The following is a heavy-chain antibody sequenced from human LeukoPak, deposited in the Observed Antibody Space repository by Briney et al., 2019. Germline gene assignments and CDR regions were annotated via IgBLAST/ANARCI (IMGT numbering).Heavy chain of an antibody. Sequence: SETLCLTCTVSGGSITYYYWSWIRQTPGKGLEWIGYIYYSGSTDYNPSLKSRVTISVDTSKNQFSLKLSSVTAADTAVYYCARDGKISPYYGMDVWGQGTTVTVSS. D-gene: IGHD1-26*01. CDR1: GGSITYYY. J-gene: IGHJ6*02. CDR3: ARDGKISPYYGMDV. V-gene: IGHV4-59*01. CDR2: IYYSGST.